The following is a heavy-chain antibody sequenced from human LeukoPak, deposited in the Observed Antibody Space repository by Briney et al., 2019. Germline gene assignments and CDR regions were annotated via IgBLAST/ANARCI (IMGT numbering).Heavy chain of an antibody. CDR3: ARDVFSLGDS. CDR1: GFSLTNYG. V-gene: IGHV3-74*01. J-gene: IGHJ4*02. D-gene: IGHD5/OR15-5a*01. Sequence: GGSLRLSCAASGFSLTNYGMPWVRQAPGKGLVWVSHINHDGGLRNYADSVKGRFTVSRDIAKNTLYLHMNSLGADDTATYYCARDVFSLGDSWGQGTLVTVSS. CDR2: INHDGGLR.